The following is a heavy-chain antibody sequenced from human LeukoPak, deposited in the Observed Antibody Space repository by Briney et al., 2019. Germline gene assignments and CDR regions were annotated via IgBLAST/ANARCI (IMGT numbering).Heavy chain of an antibody. V-gene: IGHV3-15*01. Sequence: KAGGSLRLSCAASGFTFSNAWMSWVRQAPGKGLEWVGRIKSKTDGGTTDYAAPVKGRFTISRDDSKNTLYLQMNSLKTEDTAVYYCTTDRYRRQLVSVDKNDYWGQGTLVTVSS. J-gene: IGHJ4*02. CDR2: IKSKTDGGTT. D-gene: IGHD6-13*01. CDR1: GFTFSNAW. CDR3: TTDRYRRQLVSVDKNDY.